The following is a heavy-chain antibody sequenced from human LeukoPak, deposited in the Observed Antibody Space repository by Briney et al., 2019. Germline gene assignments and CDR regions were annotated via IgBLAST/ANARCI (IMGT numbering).Heavy chain of an antibody. CDR1: GGSISSSSYY. D-gene: IGHD2-15*01. CDR2: IYYSGST. Sequence: SETLSLTCTVSGGSISSSSYYWGWIRQPPGKGLEWIGSIYYSGSTYYNPSLKSRVTISVDTSKNQFSLKLSSVTAADTAVYYCARDEFRGYCSGGSCLGMSDYWGQGTLVTVSS. V-gene: IGHV4-39*07. J-gene: IGHJ4*02. CDR3: ARDEFRGYCSGGSCLGMSDY.